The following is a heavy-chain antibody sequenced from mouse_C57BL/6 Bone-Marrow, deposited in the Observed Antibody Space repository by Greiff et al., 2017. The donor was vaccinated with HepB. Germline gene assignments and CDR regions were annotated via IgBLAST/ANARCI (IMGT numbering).Heavy chain of an antibody. V-gene: IGHV1-47*01. CDR1: GYTFTTYP. D-gene: IGHD1-1*01. CDR3: AITTVVARGFDY. CDR2: FHPYNDDT. Sequence: VHLVESGAELVKPGASVKMSCKASGYTFTTYPIEWMKQNHGKSLEWIGNFHPYNDDTKYNEKFKGKATLTVEKSSSTVYLELSRLTSDDSAVYYCAITTVVARGFDYWGQGTTLTVSS. J-gene: IGHJ2*01.